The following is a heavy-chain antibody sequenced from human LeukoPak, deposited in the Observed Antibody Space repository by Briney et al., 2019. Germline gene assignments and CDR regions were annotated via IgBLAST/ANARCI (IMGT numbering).Heavy chain of an antibody. Sequence: GGSLRLSCAASGFTFSSYAMSGVRQAPGKGLECVSAISGSGSSTYYADSVKGRFTISRDNSKNTLYLQMNRLRAEDTAVYYCAKVRSTMVRGGIDYWGQGTLVTVSS. CDR3: AKVRSTMVRGGIDY. CDR2: ISGSGSST. J-gene: IGHJ4*02. V-gene: IGHV3-23*01. CDR1: GFTFSSYA. D-gene: IGHD3-10*01.